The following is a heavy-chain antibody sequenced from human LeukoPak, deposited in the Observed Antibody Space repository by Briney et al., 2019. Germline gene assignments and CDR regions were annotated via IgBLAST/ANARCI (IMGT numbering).Heavy chain of an antibody. Sequence: SETLSLTCTVSGGSISSYYWSWIRQPAGKGLEWIGRIYTSGSTSYNPSLKSRVTKSVDTSKNQFSLKLSSVTAADTAVYYCARLPYYYGSGRSAFDIWGQGTMVTVSS. D-gene: IGHD3-10*01. CDR2: IYTSGST. CDR1: GGSISSYY. V-gene: IGHV4-4*07. J-gene: IGHJ3*02. CDR3: ARLPYYYGSGRSAFDI.